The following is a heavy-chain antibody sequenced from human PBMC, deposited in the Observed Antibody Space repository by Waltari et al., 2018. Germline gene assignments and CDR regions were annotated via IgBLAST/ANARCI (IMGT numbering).Heavy chain of an antibody. V-gene: IGHV3-23*04. D-gene: IGHD4-17*01. J-gene: IGHJ3*02. CDR2: ISGSGGRT. CDR3: ANGGPVTADAFDI. Sequence: EVQLVESGGGLVQPGGSLRLSCAASGFTFSSYAMSWVRQAPGKGLAGVSAISGSGGRTYYADSVKGRFTISRDNSKNTLYLQMNSLRAEDTAVYYCANGGPVTADAFDIWGQGTMVTVSS. CDR1: GFTFSSYA.